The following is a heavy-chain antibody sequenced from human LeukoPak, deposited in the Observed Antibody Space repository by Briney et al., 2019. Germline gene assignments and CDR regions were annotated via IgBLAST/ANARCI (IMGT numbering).Heavy chain of an antibody. Sequence: GGSLRLSCAASGFTFSSYSMNWVRQAPGKGLEWVSSISSSSSYIYYADSVKGRFTISSDNAKNSLYLQMNSLRAEDTAVYYCARDHRLLPWFDPWGQGTLVTVSS. D-gene: IGHD5-18*01. CDR3: ARDHRLLPWFDP. CDR1: GFTFSSYS. V-gene: IGHV3-21*01. CDR2: ISSSSSYI. J-gene: IGHJ5*02.